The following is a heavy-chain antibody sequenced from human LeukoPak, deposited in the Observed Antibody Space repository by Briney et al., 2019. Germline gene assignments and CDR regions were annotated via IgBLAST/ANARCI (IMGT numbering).Heavy chain of an antibody. CDR2: FDPEDGET. CDR1: GYTLTELS. V-gene: IGHV1-24*01. Sequence: ASVKVSCKVSGYTLTELSMHWVRQAPGKGLEWMGGFDPEDGETIYAQKFQGRVTMTEDTSTDTAYMELSSLRSEDTAVYYCATGGAGLRLHPSGAFDIWGQGTIVTVSS. D-gene: IGHD5/OR15-5a*01. J-gene: IGHJ3*02. CDR3: ATGGAGLRLHPSGAFDI.